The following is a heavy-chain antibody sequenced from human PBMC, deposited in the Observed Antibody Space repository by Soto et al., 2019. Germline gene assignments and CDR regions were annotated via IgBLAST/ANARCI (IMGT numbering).Heavy chain of an antibody. D-gene: IGHD3-9*01. J-gene: IGHJ4*02. Sequence: QLQLQESGPGLVKPSETLSLTCSVSGDSINSDKYYWGWIRQPPGKGLEWIGSIYFRGNTYYNPSLQTQVTISLDKSKSQFSLKLNSVTAADSAVYFCARLEGLATISYYFDFWGQGALVTVSS. V-gene: IGHV4-39*01. CDR3: ARLEGLATISYYFDF. CDR2: IYFRGNT. CDR1: GDSINSDKYY.